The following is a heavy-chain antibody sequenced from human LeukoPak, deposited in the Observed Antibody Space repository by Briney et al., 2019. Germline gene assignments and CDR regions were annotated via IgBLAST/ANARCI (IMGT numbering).Heavy chain of an antibody. D-gene: IGHD6-6*01. CDR2: IRYDGSSK. J-gene: IGHJ1*01. Sequence: GGSLRLSCAASGFTFGSYGMNWVRQAPGKGLEWVAFIRYDGSSKYCADSVKGRFTISRDNSKNTLYLQMNSLRAEDTAVDYCAKDREYSSSDWGQGTLVTVSS. V-gene: IGHV3-30*02. CDR1: GFTFGSYG. CDR3: AKDREYSSSD.